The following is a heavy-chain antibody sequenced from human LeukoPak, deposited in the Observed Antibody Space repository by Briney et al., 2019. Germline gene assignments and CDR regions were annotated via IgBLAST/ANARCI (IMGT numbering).Heavy chain of an antibody. CDR3: TRDRSSVYFEY. CDR1: GFTFKNHG. V-gene: IGHV3-33*01. D-gene: IGHD3-22*01. Sequence: PGRSLRLSCEASGFTFKNHGMHWVRQAPGKGLEWVAVIWYDGSNKYYADSVKGRFTISRDNSKNTLYLQMNSLRAEDTAVYYCTRDRSSVYFEYWGQGTLVIVSS. J-gene: IGHJ4*02. CDR2: IWYDGSNK.